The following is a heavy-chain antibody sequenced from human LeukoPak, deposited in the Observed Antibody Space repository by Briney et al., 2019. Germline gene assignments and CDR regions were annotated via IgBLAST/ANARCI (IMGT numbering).Heavy chain of an antibody. D-gene: IGHD5-12*01. CDR3: ARAARYRGYDGLLKRYYLDY. J-gene: IGHJ4*02. CDR2: TSYIGST. CDR1: GGSTSSSSYY. V-gene: IGHV4-39*02. Sequence: SETLSLTCTVSGGSTSSSSYYWGGIRQPPGKGPERIGSTSYIGSTHSNPSLKRRVTLYVDTSKNPCSLKLSAVTAADTGVYYCARAARYRGYDGLLKRYYLDYWGQGTLVTVSS.